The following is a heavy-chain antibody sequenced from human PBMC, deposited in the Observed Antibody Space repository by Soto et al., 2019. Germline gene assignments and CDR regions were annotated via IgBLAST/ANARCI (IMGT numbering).Heavy chain of an antibody. CDR3: ARGIAAAWFDP. Sequence: GGSLGLGCAASGFTVSSYIMNGVRQAPGKGLEWVSSISSSSSYIYYADSVKGRFTISRDNAKNSLYLQMNSLRAEDTAVYYCARGIAAAWFDPWGQGTLVTVSS. D-gene: IGHD6-6*01. CDR1: GFTVSSYI. J-gene: IGHJ5*02. CDR2: ISSSSSYI. V-gene: IGHV3-21*01.